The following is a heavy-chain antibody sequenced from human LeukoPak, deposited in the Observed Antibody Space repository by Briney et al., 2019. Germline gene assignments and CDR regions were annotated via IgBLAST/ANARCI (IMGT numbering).Heavy chain of an antibody. CDR1: GGSISSYY. Sequence: SETLSLTCTVSGGSISSYYWSWIRQPPGKGLEWIGYIYYSGSTNYNPSLKSRVTISADTSKNQFSLKLSSVTAADTAVYYCARESRYISSWYTDYWGQGTLVTVSS. J-gene: IGHJ4*02. D-gene: IGHD6-13*01. CDR2: IYYSGST. CDR3: ARESRYISSWYTDY. V-gene: IGHV4-59*12.